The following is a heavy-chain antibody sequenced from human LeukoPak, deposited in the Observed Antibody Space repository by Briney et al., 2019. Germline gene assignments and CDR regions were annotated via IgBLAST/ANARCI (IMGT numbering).Heavy chain of an antibody. J-gene: IGHJ4*02. CDR2: INHSGST. D-gene: IGHD3-10*01. CDR1: GGSFSGFY. V-gene: IGHV4-34*01. Sequence: SETLSLTCAVYGGSFSGFYWSWIRHPPGKGLEWIGEINHSGSTNYNPSLKSRVTISVDTSKNQFSLKLSSVTAADTAVYYCARGRVYYYGSGSYYTSSSYDYWGQGTLVTVSS. CDR3: ARGRVYYYGSGSYYTSSSYDY.